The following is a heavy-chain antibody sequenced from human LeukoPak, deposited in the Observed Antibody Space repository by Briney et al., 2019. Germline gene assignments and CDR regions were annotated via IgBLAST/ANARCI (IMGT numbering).Heavy chain of an antibody. CDR3: ARDSGSYANWFDP. Sequence: SVTVSCKASGGTFSSYAINWVRQPPGQGLEWMGRIIPIFGIANYAQKFQGRVTITADKSTSTAYMELSSLRSEDTAVYYCARDSGSYANWFDPWGQGTLVTVSS. V-gene: IGHV1-69*04. D-gene: IGHD1-26*01. CDR1: GGTFSSYA. CDR2: IIPIFGIA. J-gene: IGHJ5*02.